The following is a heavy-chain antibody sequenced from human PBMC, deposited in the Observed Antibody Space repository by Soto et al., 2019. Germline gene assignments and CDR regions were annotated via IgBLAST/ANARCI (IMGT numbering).Heavy chain of an antibody. V-gene: IGHV3-30-3*01. D-gene: IGHD2-15*01. J-gene: IGHJ4*02. CDR3: ARGDGISGHEGY. CDR1: GFTFSSYA. CDR2: ISYDGSNK. Sequence: QVQLVESGGGVVQPGRSLRLSCATSGFTFSSYAMHWVRQAPGKGPEWVAIISYDGSNKYYADSVKGRFIISRDNSKNTLFLQRNSVRAEDTSVYHCARGDGISGHEGYWGQGTLVTVSS.